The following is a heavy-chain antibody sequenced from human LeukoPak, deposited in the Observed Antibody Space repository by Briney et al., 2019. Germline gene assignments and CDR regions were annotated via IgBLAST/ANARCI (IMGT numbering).Heavy chain of an antibody. D-gene: IGHD6-6*01. Sequence: GGSLGLSCAASGFTFSSYWMSWVRQAPGKGLEWVANIKQDGSEKYYVDSVRGRFTISRDNSKNTLYLQMNSLRAEDTAVYYCARHRSSWLIDYWGQGTLVTVSS. J-gene: IGHJ4*02. V-gene: IGHV3-7*03. CDR1: GFTFSSYW. CDR3: ARHRSSWLIDY. CDR2: IKQDGSEK.